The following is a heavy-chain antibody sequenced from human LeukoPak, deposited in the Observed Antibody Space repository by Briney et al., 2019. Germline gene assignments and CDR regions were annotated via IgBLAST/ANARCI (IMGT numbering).Heavy chain of an antibody. CDR2: IRTKDFGGTT. D-gene: IGHD3-10*01. V-gene: IGHV3-49*04. CDR3: SRDGLDYYGSGSYRGFDY. Sequence: PGGSLRLSCTASGFTFGDYSMSWVRQAPGKGLEYIGFIRTKDFGGTTEYAASVKGRFTISRDDSKSIAYLQIHSLKSEDTPVYYCSRDGLDYYGSGSYRGFDYWGQGTLVTVSS. CDR1: GFTFGDYS. J-gene: IGHJ4*02.